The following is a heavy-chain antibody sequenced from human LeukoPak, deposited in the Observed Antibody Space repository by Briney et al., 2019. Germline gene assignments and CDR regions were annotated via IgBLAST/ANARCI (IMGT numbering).Heavy chain of an antibody. Sequence: GGSLRLSCTASGFTFSTYCMHWVRQPPGKGPVWVSQICTDGTTINYADSVKGRFTISRDNAKNTLYLQMNSLRVEDTAVYYCVRGVPVTPGIDYWGQGTLVTVSS. CDR2: ICTDGTTI. V-gene: IGHV3-74*01. J-gene: IGHJ4*02. CDR3: VRGVPVTPGIDY. CDR1: GFTFSTYC. D-gene: IGHD2-2*01.